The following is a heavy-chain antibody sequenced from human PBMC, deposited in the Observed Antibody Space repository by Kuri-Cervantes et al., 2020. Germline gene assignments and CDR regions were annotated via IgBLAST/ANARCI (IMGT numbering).Heavy chain of an antibody. D-gene: IGHD5-12*01. J-gene: IGHJ6*03. Sequence: ASVKVSCKASRDTFNNYAISWVRQAPGQGLEWTGWINPNSGGTNYAQKFQGWVTMTRDTSISTAYMELSRLRSDDTAVYYCARAPLPSVATASGYMDVWGKGTTVTVSS. CDR2: INPNSGGT. CDR3: ARAPLPSVATASGYMDV. CDR1: RDTFNNYA. V-gene: IGHV1-2*04.